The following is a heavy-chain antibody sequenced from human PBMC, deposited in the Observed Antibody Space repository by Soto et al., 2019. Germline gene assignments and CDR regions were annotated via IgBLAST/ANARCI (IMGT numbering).Heavy chain of an antibody. V-gene: IGHV1-46*01. D-gene: IGHD6-13*01. J-gene: IGHJ5*02. CDR3: ARVGGHVAAARPNWFDP. CDR1: GYTFTSYY. Sequence: ASVKVSCKASGYTFTSYYMHWVRQAPGQGLEWMGIINPSGGSTSYAQKFQGRVTMTRDTSTSTVYMELSSLRSEDTAVYYCARVGGHVAAARPNWFDPWGQGTLVTVSS. CDR2: INPSGGST.